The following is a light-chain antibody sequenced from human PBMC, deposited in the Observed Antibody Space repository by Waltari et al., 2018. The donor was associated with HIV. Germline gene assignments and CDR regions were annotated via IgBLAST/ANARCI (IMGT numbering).Light chain of an antibody. CDR2: DVS. Sequence: QSALTQPASVSGSPGTSITISCTGASSDVGGYQYVSWYQHHPGKAPKPMIYDVSERPSGVSNRFSGSKSGNTASLTISGLQAEDEADYYCCSYAGSSTLLFGGGTKVTVL. CDR3: CSYAGSSTLL. CDR1: SSDVGGYQY. V-gene: IGLV2-23*02. J-gene: IGLJ3*02.